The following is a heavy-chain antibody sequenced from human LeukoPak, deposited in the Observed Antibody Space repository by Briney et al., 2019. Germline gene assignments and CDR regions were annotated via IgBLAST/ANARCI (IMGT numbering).Heavy chain of an antibody. CDR2: IYSGGST. J-gene: IGHJ6*02. Sequence: GGSLRLSCAASGFTVSSNYMSWVRQAPGKGLEWVSVIYSGGSTYYADSVKGRFTISRDNSKNTLYLQMNSLRAEDTAVYYCARDRGYCNQPDYYYYGMDVWGQGTTVTVSS. D-gene: IGHD2-15*01. CDR1: GFTVSSNY. V-gene: IGHV3-53*01. CDR3: ARDRGYCNQPDYYYYGMDV.